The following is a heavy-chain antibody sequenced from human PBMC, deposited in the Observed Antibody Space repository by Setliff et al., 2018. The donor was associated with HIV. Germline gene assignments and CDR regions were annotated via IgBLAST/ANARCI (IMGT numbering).Heavy chain of an antibody. CDR1: RGTFTSYA. V-gene: IGHV1-69*10. D-gene: IGHD2-15*01. Sequence: SVKVSCKASRGTFTSYAFSWVRQAPGQGLEWMGGIIAILGIPSYAQKFQGRVTITADKSTNTAYMELKSLRSEDTALYYCATGPPYCSGGSCYTSLHHWGQGTLVTVSS. CDR3: ATGPPYCSGGSCYTSLHH. CDR2: IIAILGIP. J-gene: IGHJ1*01.